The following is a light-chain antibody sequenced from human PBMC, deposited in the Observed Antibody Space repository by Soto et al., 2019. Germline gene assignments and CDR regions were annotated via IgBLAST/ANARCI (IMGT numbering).Light chain of an antibody. Sequence: DVQMTLSPSTLSASVGDRVTITCRASQSISSWLAWYQQKPGKAPKLLIYDASSLESGVPSRFSGSGSGTEFTLTISSLQPDDFATYYCQQYNSYSRTFGQRTKVDI. CDR2: DAS. CDR1: QSISSW. J-gene: IGKJ1*01. V-gene: IGKV1-5*01. CDR3: QQYNSYSRT.